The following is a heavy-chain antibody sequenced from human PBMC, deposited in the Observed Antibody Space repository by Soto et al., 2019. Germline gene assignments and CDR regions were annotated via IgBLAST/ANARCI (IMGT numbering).Heavy chain of an antibody. CDR2: ISAYNGNT. V-gene: IGHV1-18*01. CDR3: ARATTVTPRDYYYCYMDV. CDR1: GYTFTSYG. D-gene: IGHD4-4*01. J-gene: IGHJ6*03. Sequence: QVQLVQSGAEVKKPGASVKVSCKASGYTFTSYGISWVRQAPGQGREWMGWISAYNGNTNYAQKLQGRVTMTTDTSTSTAYMELRSLRSDDTAVYYCARATTVTPRDYYYCYMDVWGKGTTVTVSS.